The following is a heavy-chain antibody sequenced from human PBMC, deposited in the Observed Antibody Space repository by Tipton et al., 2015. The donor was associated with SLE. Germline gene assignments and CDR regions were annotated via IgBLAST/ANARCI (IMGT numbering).Heavy chain of an antibody. CDR2: INPSGGST. CDR3: ARDWDGTTGDY. V-gene: IGHV1-46*01. D-gene: IGHD1-1*01. Sequence: QLVQSGAEVKKPGASVKVSCKASGYTFTSYYMHWVRQAPGQGLEWMGIINPSGGSTSYAQKFQGRVTMTTDTSTSTAYMELRSLRSDDTAVYYCARDWDGTTGDYWGQGTLVTVSS. J-gene: IGHJ4*02. CDR1: GYTFTSYY.